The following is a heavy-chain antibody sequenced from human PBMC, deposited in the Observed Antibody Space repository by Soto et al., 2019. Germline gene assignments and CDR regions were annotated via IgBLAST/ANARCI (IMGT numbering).Heavy chain of an antibody. J-gene: IGHJ5*02. Sequence: GGSLRLSCTASEFTFSNYAMSWVRQAPGKGLEWVPAISASGAVTYYVDSMKGRFTISRDNSKNTLYVQMNSLRAEDTGVYYCERCAVLSTKSGGWCTWFDPWGQGTLVTVSS. D-gene: IGHD2-21*01. CDR2: ISASGAVT. CDR3: ERCAVLSTKSGGWCTWFDP. CDR1: EFTFSNYA. V-gene: IGHV3-23*01.